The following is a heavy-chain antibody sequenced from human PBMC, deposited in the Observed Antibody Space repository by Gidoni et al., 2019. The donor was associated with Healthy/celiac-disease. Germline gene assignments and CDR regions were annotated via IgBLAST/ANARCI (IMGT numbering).Heavy chain of an antibody. V-gene: IGHV4-30-2*01. D-gene: IGHD2-15*01. CDR2: IYHSGST. CDR3: ARLQSGKSVDY. Sequence: QLQLQESGSGLVTPSQTLSLTCAVSGGSISSGGYSWRWIRQPPGKGLELIGNIYHSGSTYYNLSLKSRVTISVDRSKNQFSLKLSSVTAADTAVYYCARLQSGKSVDYWGQGTLVTVSS. CDR1: GGSISSGGYS. J-gene: IGHJ4*02.